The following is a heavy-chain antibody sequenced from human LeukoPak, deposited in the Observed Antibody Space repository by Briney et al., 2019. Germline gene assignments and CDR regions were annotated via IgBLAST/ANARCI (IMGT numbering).Heavy chain of an antibody. J-gene: IGHJ4*02. CDR2: INTDGSST. CDR1: GFIFSSYW. D-gene: IGHD6-19*01. CDR3: ASPGYSSASGY. Sequence: PGGSLRLSCAASGFIFSSYWMHWVRHAPGKGLAWVSRINTDGSSTSYADSVKGRFTISRDNAKNTLYLQMNSLRAEDTAVYYCASPGYSSASGYWGQGTLVTVSS. V-gene: IGHV3-74*01.